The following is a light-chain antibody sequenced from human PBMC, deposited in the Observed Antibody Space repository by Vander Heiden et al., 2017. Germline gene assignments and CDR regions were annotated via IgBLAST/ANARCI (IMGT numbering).Light chain of an antibody. J-gene: IGKJ1*01. CDR2: LGS. Sequence: IVMTKSPLSLPVTPGESASISCRSTQSLRLSNGKNYLDWYLQKPGQSPQLLIYLGSDRASGVPDRFSGSGSGTDFTLKISSVEAEDVGVYYCMQALQTPWTFGQGTKVQIK. CDR1: QSLRLSNGKNY. CDR3: MQALQTPWT. V-gene: IGKV2-28*01.